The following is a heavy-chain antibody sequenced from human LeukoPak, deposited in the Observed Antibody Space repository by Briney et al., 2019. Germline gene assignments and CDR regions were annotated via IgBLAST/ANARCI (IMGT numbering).Heavy chain of an antibody. CDR3: AKGTYYDFWSGETRL. V-gene: IGHV3-9*01. CDR1: GFTFDDYA. D-gene: IGHD3-3*01. Sequence: GGSLRLSCAASGFTFDDYAMHWVRQAPGKGLEWVSGISWNSGSIGYADSVKGRFTISRDNAKNSLYLQMNSLRAEDTALYYCAKGTYYDFWSGETRLWGQGTLVTVSS. CDR2: ISWNSGSI. J-gene: IGHJ4*02.